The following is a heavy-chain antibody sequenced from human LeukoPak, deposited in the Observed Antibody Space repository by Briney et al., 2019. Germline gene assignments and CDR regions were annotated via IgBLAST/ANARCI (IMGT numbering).Heavy chain of an antibody. D-gene: IGHD2-21*01. J-gene: IGHJ3*02. CDR1: GFTFSDYW. CDR3: AREFTLWSPHAFDI. Sequence: PGGSLRLSCVISGFTFSDYWMNWVRQAPGKGLEWVASINQNGAERSYVDSVKGRFTISRDNPRNSLYLQMNSLRAEDTAVYYCAREFTLWSPHAFDIWGQGTMVTVSS. V-gene: IGHV3-7*01. CDR2: INQNGAER.